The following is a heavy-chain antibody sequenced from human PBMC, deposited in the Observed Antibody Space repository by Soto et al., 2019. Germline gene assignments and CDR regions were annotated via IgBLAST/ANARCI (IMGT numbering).Heavy chain of an antibody. CDR2: IYYSGST. V-gene: IGHV4-31*03. J-gene: IGHJ4*02. CDR3: ARVMDYYDSSGYRNSFVDY. D-gene: IGHD3-22*01. CDR1: GGSISSSGYY. Sequence: QVQLQESGPGLVKPSQTLSLTCTVSGGSISSSGYYWSWIRQHPGKGLEWIGYIYYSGSTYYNPSLKSRVTISVDTSKNQFSLKLSSVTAADTAVYYCARVMDYYDSSGYRNSFVDYWGQGTLVTVSS.